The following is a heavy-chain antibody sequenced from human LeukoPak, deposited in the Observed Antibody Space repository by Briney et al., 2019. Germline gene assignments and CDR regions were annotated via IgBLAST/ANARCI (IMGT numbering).Heavy chain of an antibody. V-gene: IGHV3-7*01. CDR2: IKEDGSEK. CDR1: AFTFINYW. CDR3: ARDDCSGGSCYSGAFDY. J-gene: IGHJ4*02. Sequence: GGSLRLSCAASAFTFINYWMSWVRQAPGKGLEWVASIKEDGSEKYYVDSVKGRFTISRDNAKNSLYLQMNSLRAEDTAVYYCARDDCSGGSCYSGAFDYWGQGTLVTVSS. D-gene: IGHD2-15*01.